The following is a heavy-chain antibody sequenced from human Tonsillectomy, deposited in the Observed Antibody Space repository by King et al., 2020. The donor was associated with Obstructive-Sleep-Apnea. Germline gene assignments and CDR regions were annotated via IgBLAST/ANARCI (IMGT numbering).Heavy chain of an antibody. V-gene: IGHV1-8*01. CDR2: MNPNSGNT. CDR3: ARRKPLTTTGPQGGFDP. CDR1: GYTFTSYD. Sequence: QLVQSGAEVKKPGASVKVSCRASGYTFTSYDINWVRQATGQGLEWMGWMNPNSGNTGYAQKFQGRDTMTRNTSISTAYMELSSLRSEDTAVYYCARRKPLTTTGPQGGFDPWGQGTLVTVSS. J-gene: IGHJ5*02. D-gene: IGHD1-1*01.